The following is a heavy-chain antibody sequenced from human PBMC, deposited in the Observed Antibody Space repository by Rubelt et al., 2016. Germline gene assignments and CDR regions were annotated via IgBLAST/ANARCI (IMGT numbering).Heavy chain of an antibody. V-gene: IGHV3-7*03. CDR2: IKEDGSQK. Sequence: EVQLVESGGGLVQPGGSLRLSCAASEFTFSRHWMSWVRQAPGKGLERVANIKEDGSQKKYVDSVKGRFTISRDNSKNTLYLQMNSLRAEDTAVYYCAKDIPRSGSYSPYYYYGMDVWGQGTTVTVSS. CDR3: AKDIPRSGSYSPYYYYGMDV. CDR1: EFTFSRHW. J-gene: IGHJ6*02. D-gene: IGHD1-26*01.